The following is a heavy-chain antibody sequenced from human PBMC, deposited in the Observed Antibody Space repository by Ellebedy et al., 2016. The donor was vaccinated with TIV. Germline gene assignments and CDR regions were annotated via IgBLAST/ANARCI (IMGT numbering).Heavy chain of an antibody. CDR1: GYTFTSYY. D-gene: IGHD6-19*01. V-gene: IGHV1-46*01. CDR3: ARDSTSGASASFRFDP. Sequence: AASVKVSCKTSGYTFTSYYLHWVRQAPGQGPEWVGIIDPSGGRTTNAQKFQGRVTMTRDTSTSTVYMELSSLRSEDTAVYYCARDSTSGASASFRFDPWGQGTLVIVSS. CDR2: IDPSGGRT. J-gene: IGHJ5*02.